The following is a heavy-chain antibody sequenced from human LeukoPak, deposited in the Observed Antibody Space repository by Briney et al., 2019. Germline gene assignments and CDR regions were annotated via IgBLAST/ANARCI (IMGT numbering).Heavy chain of an antibody. V-gene: IGHV3-74*01. D-gene: IGHD2/OR15-2a*01. Sequence: GRSLRLSCAASEFTFSSYAMHWVRQAPGKGLVWVSHINSDGSWTSYADSVKGRFTISKDNAKNTVYLQMNSLRAEDTAVYYCVSFYETYWGRGTLVTVSS. CDR3: VSFYETY. J-gene: IGHJ4*02. CDR2: INSDGSWT. CDR1: EFTFSSYA.